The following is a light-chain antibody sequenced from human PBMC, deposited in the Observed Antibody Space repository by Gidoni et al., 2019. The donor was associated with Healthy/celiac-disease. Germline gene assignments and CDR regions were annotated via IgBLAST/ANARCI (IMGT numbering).Light chain of an antibody. CDR1: QIISSW. J-gene: IGKJ1*01. CDR2: KAS. V-gene: IGKV1-5*03. Sequence: DIQMTQSPSTLAASGGDRVTITCRARQIISSWLACYQQKPGKAPKLLIYKASSLESGVPSRFSGSGSGTEFILTISSLQPDDFATYYCQQYNSYSRTFGQGTKVEIK. CDR3: QQYNSYSRT.